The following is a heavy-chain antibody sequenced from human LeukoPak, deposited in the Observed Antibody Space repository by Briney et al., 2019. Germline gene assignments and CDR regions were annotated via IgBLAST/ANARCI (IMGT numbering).Heavy chain of an antibody. CDR2: INHSGST. J-gene: IGHJ3*02. V-gene: IGHV4-34*01. D-gene: IGHD2-2*01. CDR3: ARIRYCSSTSCYEFAFDI. CDR1: GGSFSGYY. Sequence: PSETLSLTCAVYGGSFSGYYWSWIRQPPGKGLEWIGEINHSGSTNYNPSLKSRVTISVDTSKNQFSLKLSSVTAADTAVYYCARIRYCSSTSCYEFAFDIWGQGTMVTVSS.